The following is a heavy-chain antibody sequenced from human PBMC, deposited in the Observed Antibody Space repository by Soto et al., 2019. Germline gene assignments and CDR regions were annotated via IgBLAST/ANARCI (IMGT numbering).Heavy chain of an antibody. CDR3: ARDRGGDTANHDH. J-gene: IGHJ4*02. Sequence: EVQLVESGAGLVQPGGSLRLSCAASGFTFSSYWMSWVRQAPGKGLEWVANIKEDGSEKYYVDSVKGRFTISRDNAKNSLYLQMNSLRAEDTAVYYCARDRGGDTANHDHWGQGTLVTVSS. V-gene: IGHV3-7*01. D-gene: IGHD5-18*01. CDR1: GFTFSSYW. CDR2: IKEDGSEK.